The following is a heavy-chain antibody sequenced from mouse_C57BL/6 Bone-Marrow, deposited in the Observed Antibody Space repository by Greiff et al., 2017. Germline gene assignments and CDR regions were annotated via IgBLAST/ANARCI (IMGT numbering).Heavy chain of an antibody. CDR3: ARNGGGYGNYGAMDY. V-gene: IGHV2-2*01. CDR1: GFSLTSYG. CDR2: IWSGGST. Sequence: QVHVKQSGPGLVQPSQSLSITCTVSGFSLTSYGVHWVRQSPGKGLEWLGVIWSGGSTDYNAAFISRLSISKDNSKSQVFFKMNSLQADDTAIYYCARNGGGYGNYGAMDYWGQGTSVTVSS. J-gene: IGHJ4*01. D-gene: IGHD2-1*01.